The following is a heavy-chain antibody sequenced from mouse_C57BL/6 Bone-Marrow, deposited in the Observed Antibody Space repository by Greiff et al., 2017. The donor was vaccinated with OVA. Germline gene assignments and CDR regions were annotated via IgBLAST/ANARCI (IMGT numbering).Heavy chain of an antibody. Sequence: QVQLKESGAELVKPGASVKLSCKASGYTFTSYWMHWVKQRPGQGPEWIGMIHPNSGSTNYNEKFKSKATLTVDKSSSTAYMQLSSLTSEDSAVYYCARERNYGFAYWGQGTLVTVSA. CDR1: GYTFTSYW. V-gene: IGHV1-64*01. D-gene: IGHD2-4*01. CDR2: IHPNSGST. CDR3: ARERNYGFAY. J-gene: IGHJ3*01.